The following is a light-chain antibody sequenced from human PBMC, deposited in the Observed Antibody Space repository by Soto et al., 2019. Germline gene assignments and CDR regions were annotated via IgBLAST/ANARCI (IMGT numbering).Light chain of an antibody. CDR1: SSDVGGYNY. CDR3: SSFAGSNRV. CDR2: EVT. Sequence: QSALTQPPSASGSPGQSVTISCTGTSSDVGGYNYVSWYQQHPGKPPKLMIYEVTQRPSGVPDRFSGSKSGNTAFLTVSGLQAEDEADYYCSSFAGSNRVFGGGTKLTVL. J-gene: IGLJ3*02. V-gene: IGLV2-8*01.